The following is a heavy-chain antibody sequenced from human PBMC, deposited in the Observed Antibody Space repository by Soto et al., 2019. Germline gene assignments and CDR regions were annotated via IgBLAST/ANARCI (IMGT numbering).Heavy chain of an antibody. D-gene: IGHD3-22*01. CDR2: IYYSGST. Sequence: SETLSLTCTVSGGSISSGNYYWSWIRQPPGKGLEWIGYIYYSGSTYYNPSLKSRVTISIDTSKYQFSLRLSSVTAADTAVYYCARVRAHDRRGYDGPRFDWWGQGTLVSVSS. CDR3: ARVRAHDRRGYDGPRFDW. J-gene: IGHJ4*02. CDR1: GGSISSGNYY. V-gene: IGHV4-30-4*01.